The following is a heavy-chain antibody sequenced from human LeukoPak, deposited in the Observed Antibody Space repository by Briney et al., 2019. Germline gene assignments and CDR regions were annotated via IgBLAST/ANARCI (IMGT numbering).Heavy chain of an antibody. CDR1: GFTFSSYA. V-gene: IGHV3-23*01. J-gene: IGHJ4*02. Sequence: PGGSLRLSCAASGFTFSSYAMSWVRQAPGKGLEWVSGISGSGGGTYYADSVKGRFAISRDNAKNSLYLQMNSLRAEDTAVYYCARDRSSSSAPFDYWGQGTLVTVSS. CDR2: ISGSGGGT. D-gene: IGHD6-6*01. CDR3: ARDRSSSSAPFDY.